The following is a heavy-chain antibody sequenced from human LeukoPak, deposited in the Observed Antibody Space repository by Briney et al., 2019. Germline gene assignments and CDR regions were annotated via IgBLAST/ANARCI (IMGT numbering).Heavy chain of an antibody. V-gene: IGHV4-4*07. J-gene: IGHJ2*01. Sequence: SETLSLTCTVSGGSISSYYWSWIRQPAGKGLEWIGRIYTSGSTNYNPSLKSRVTMSVDTSKDQFSLKLSSVTAADTAVYYCAREGLGLRPHYWYFDLWGRGTLVTVSS. CDR3: AREGLGLRPHYWYFDL. CDR2: IYTSGST. CDR1: GGSISSYY. D-gene: IGHD1-7*01.